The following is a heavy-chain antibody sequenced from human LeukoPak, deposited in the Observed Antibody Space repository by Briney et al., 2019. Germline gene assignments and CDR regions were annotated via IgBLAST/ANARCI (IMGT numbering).Heavy chain of an antibody. J-gene: IGHJ2*01. CDR2: INQAGSGK. CDR1: GFTFSSTW. V-gene: IGHV3-7*03. CDR3: VRESWYFDL. Sequence: GGSLRLSCAASGFTFSSTWMDWVRQAPGKGLEWVANINQAGSGKYYVDSVKGRFTISRDNAKNSLYLQINSLRAEDTAVYYCVRESWYFDLWGRGTLVTVSS.